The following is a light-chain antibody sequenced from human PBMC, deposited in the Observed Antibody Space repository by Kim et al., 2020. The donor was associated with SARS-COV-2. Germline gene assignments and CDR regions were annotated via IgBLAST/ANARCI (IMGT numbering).Light chain of an antibody. J-gene: IGLJ1*01. V-gene: IGLV1-51*01. CDR1: SSNIGNNY. Sequence: QSVFTQPPSVSAAPGQKVTISCSGSSSNIGNNYVSWYQQLPGTAPKLLIYDNYKRPSGIPDRFSGSKSGTSATLDITGLQTGDEADYYCGAWDNSLNTFYVFGTGTKVTVL. CDR3: GAWDNSLNTFYV. CDR2: DNY.